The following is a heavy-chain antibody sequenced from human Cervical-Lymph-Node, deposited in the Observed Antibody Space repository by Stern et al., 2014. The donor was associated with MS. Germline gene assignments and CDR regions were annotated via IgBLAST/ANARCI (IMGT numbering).Heavy chain of an antibody. CDR3: ARDGEVDSSGID. V-gene: IGHV3-33*01. CDR2: IWYDGSIK. Sequence: VQLVESGGGVVQPGRSLRLSCAASGFTFSTYGMHWVRQAPGKGLEGVAVIWYDGSIKYYADSVGGRFSISRDNSKSMLYLQMNFLRAEDTAVYYCARDGEVDSSGIDWGQGTLVTVSS. J-gene: IGHJ4*02. D-gene: IGHD3-22*01. CDR1: GFTFSTYG.